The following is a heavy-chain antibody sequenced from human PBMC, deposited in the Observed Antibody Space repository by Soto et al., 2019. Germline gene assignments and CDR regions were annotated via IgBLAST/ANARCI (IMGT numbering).Heavy chain of an antibody. Sequence: HPGGSLRLSCAASGFTFDDYAMHWVRQAPGKGLEWVSGISWNSGSIGYADSVKGRFTISRDNAKNSLYLQMNSLRAEDTALYYCAKSRLEEYAPAYYYYMDVWGKGTTVTVSS. CDR3: AKSRLEEYAPAYYYYMDV. CDR2: ISWNSGSI. D-gene: IGHD2-8*02. J-gene: IGHJ6*03. CDR1: GFTFDDYA. V-gene: IGHV3-9*01.